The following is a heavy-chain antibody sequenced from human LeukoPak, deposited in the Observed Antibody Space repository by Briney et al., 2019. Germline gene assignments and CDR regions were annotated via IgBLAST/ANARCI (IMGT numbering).Heavy chain of an antibody. V-gene: IGHV1-18*01. CDR2: ISAYNGNT. CDR3: ARDGPYSSSSGVFDY. D-gene: IGHD6-6*01. Sequence: GASVKVSCKASVYTFTSYGISWVRQAPGQGLEWMGWISAYNGNTNYAQKLQGRVTMTTDTSTSTASVELRSLRSDDTAVYYCARDGPYSSSSGVFDYWGQGTLVTVSS. J-gene: IGHJ4*02. CDR1: VYTFTSYG.